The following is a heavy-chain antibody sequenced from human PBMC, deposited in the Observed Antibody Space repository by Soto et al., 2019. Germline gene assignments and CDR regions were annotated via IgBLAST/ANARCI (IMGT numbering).Heavy chain of an antibody. CDR2: IGTIGDT. CDR1: GFTFSTYD. Sequence: PGGSLRLSCAASGFTFSTYDMHWVRQVTGNGLEWVSAIGTIGDTFYPGSVRGRFTISRENAKNSLYPQMNSLEAGDTAVYYCGRGFGMAARPTPGDDSFDVWGRGTLVTVSS. V-gene: IGHV3-13*01. CDR3: GRGFGMAARPTPGDDSFDV. D-gene: IGHD6-6*01. J-gene: IGHJ3*01.